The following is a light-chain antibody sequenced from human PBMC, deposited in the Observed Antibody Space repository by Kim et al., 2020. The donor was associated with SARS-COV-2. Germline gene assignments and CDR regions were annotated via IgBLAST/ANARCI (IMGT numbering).Light chain of an antibody. V-gene: IGLV3-9*01. CDR1: KLGNKN. CDR2: KNN. CDR3: QVWDSGTVV. J-gene: IGLJ3*02. Sequence: SVALGQTARISCGGTKLGNKNVHWYQQKPGQAPVLVIYKNNQRPSAIPERFSASNSGNTATLTISGAQAGDEADYYCQVWDSGTVVFGGGTQLTVL.